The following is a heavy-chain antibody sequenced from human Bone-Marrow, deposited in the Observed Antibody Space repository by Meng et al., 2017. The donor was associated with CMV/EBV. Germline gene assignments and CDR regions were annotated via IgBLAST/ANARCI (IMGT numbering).Heavy chain of an antibody. CDR3: ARAGGTYYYDSSGPEGDAFDI. CDR2: IIPILGIA. V-gene: IGHV1-69*10. Sequence: SVKVSCKASGDTFSNYAFSWVRQAPGQGLEWMGGIIPILGIANYAQKFQGRVTITADKSTSAAYMELSSLRSEDTAVYYCARAGGTYYYDSSGPEGDAFDIWGQGTMVTVSS. CDR1: GDTFSNYA. D-gene: IGHD3-22*01. J-gene: IGHJ3*02.